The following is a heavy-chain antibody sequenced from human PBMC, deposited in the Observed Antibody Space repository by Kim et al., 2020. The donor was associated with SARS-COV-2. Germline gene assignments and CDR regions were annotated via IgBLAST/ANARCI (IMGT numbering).Heavy chain of an antibody. CDR2: ISGDGGST. CDR3: AKDYDILTGSTYYYGMDV. V-gene: IGHV3-43*02. Sequence: GGSLRLSCAASGFTFDDYAMHWVRQAPGKGLEWVSLISGDGGSTYYADSVKGRFTISRDNSKNSLYLQMNSLRTEDTALYYCAKDYDILTGSTYYYGMDVWGQGTTVTVSS. CDR1: GFTFDDYA. J-gene: IGHJ6*02. D-gene: IGHD3-9*01.